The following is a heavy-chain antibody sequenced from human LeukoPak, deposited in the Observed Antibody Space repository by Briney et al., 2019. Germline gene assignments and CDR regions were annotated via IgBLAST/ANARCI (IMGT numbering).Heavy chain of an antibody. CDR3: ARDRDSSWYSDWFDP. CDR1: VGSISRYY. J-gene: IGHJ5*02. CDR2: IYYSGST. D-gene: IGHD6-13*01. V-gene: IGHV4-59*01. Sequence: SETLSLTCTVSVGSISRYYWSGIRQPPGEGLEWSGYIYYSGSTNYNPPLKRRGTISVDTSKNQFSLTLSSVTAADTAVYYCARDRDSSWYSDWFDPWGQGTLVTVSS.